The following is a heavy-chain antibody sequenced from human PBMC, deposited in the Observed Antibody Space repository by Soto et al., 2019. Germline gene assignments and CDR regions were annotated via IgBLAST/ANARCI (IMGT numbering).Heavy chain of an antibody. Sequence: GGSLRLSCAASGFTFSSYAMSWVRQAPGKGLEWVSAISGSGGSTYYADSVKGRFTISRDNSKNTLYLEMNSLRAEDTAVYYCAKLTTYSSTPMDVWGQGTTVTVSS. V-gene: IGHV3-23*01. D-gene: IGHD6-19*01. CDR2: ISGSGGST. CDR3: AKLTTYSSTPMDV. J-gene: IGHJ6*02. CDR1: GFTFSSYA.